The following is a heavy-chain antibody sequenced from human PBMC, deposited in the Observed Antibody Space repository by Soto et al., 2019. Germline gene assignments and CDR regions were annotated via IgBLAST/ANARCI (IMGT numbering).Heavy chain of an antibody. J-gene: IGHJ6*02. D-gene: IGHD3-22*01. CDR2: IIPILGIA. Sequence: SVKVSCKASGGTFSSYTISWVRQAPGQGLEWMGRIIPILGIANYAQKFQGRVTITADKSTSTAYMELSSLRSEDTAVYYCARGSYYYDSSGYYPRYYYYYGMDVWGQGTTVTVSS. CDR1: GGTFSSYT. V-gene: IGHV1-69*02. CDR3: ARGSYYYDSSGYYPRYYYYYGMDV.